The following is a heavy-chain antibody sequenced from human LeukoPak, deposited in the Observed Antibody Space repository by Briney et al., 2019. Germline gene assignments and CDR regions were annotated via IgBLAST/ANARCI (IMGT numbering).Heavy chain of an antibody. CDR3: AKVGYYDSTFDY. D-gene: IGHD3-22*01. J-gene: IGHJ4*02. V-gene: IGHV3-23*01. CDR2: ISGSGGST. Sequence: GGSLRLSCAASGFTFSSYGMSWVRQAPGKGLEWVSAISGSGGSTYYADSVKGRFTISRDNSKNTLYLQMNSLRAEDTAVYYCAKVGYYDSTFDYWGQGTLVTVSS. CDR1: GFTFSSYG.